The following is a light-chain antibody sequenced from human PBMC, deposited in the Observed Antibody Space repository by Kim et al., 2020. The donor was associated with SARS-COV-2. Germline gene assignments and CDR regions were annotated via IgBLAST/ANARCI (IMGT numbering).Light chain of an antibody. V-gene: IGLV2-14*01. CDR3: SSYTSSSTFVYV. CDR1: SSDVGGYNY. CDR2: DVS. Sequence: QSALTQPASVSGSPGQSITISCTGTSSDVGGYNYVSWYQQHPGKAPKLMIYDVSKRPSGVSNRFSGSKSGNTASLTISGLQAEDEADYYCSSYTSSSTFVYVFGTGTKVT. J-gene: IGLJ1*01.